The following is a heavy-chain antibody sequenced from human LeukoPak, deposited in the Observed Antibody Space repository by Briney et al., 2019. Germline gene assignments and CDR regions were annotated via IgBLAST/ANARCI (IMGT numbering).Heavy chain of an antibody. CDR2: ISAYNGYT. CDR3: ARDLGYCSFGFGLGNCNRKWFDP. J-gene: IGHJ5*02. V-gene: IGHV1-18*01. CDR1: GYTFSNYG. Sequence: ASVKVSCKASGYTFSNYGISWVRQAPGQGLEWMGWISAYNGYTNYAQKLQGRVTMTRDTSTNTAYMELKNLRPDDTAIYYCARDLGYCSFGFGLGNCNRKWFDPWGQGTLVSVSS. D-gene: IGHD2-2*03.